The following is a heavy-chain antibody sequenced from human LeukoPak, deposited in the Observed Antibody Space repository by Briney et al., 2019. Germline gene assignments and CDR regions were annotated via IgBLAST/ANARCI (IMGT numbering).Heavy chain of an antibody. Sequence: KPSETLSLTCAVYGGSFSGYYWSWIRQPPGKGLEWIGEINHSGSTNYNPSLKSRVTISVDTSKNQFSLKLSSVTAADTAVHYCARGVYGSPFDYWGQGTLVTVSS. J-gene: IGHJ4*02. CDR1: GGSFSGYY. D-gene: IGHD3-16*01. CDR2: INHSGST. CDR3: ARGVYGSPFDY. V-gene: IGHV4-34*01.